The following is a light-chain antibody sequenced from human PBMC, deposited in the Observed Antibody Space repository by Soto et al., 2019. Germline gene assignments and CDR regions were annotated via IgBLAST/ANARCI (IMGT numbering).Light chain of an antibody. V-gene: IGLV2-14*01. CDR2: EVS. CDR3: SSHTSSTTLYV. Sequence: QSALTQPASVSGSPGQSITISCTGTSSDVGGYNYVSWYQQHPGKAPKLMIYEVSNRPSGVSNRFSGSKSGNTASLTISGLQAEDDADYYCSSHTSSTTLYVFGTGTKLTVL. J-gene: IGLJ1*01. CDR1: SSDVGGYNY.